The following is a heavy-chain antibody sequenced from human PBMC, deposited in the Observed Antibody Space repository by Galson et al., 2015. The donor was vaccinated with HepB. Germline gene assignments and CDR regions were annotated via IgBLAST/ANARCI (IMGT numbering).Heavy chain of an antibody. Sequence: SLRLSCAASGFTCSSYSINGVRQAPGKGQEWVSYISSSSSTKYYADAVNGRFTISRDNAKSSLYLQMNSLRAEDTAVYYCARDPGRYGSVEYFLHWGQGTLVTVSS. J-gene: IGHJ1*01. CDR3: ARDPGRYGSVEYFLH. CDR2: ISSSSSTK. CDR1: GFTCSSYS. D-gene: IGHD3-10*01. V-gene: IGHV3-48*01.